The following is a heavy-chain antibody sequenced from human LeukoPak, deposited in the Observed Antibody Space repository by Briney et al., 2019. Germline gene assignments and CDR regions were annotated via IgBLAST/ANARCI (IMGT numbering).Heavy chain of an antibody. CDR3: ARHTPATVGIYFDY. CDR2: IHYSGRT. Sequence: SETLSLTCTVSGGSISSNTYYWGWIRQTPEKGLDWIGSIHYSGRTLYNPSLDSRVTISVDTSTHQFSLRPTSVTGADTAVYYCARHTPATVGIYFDYWGQGTLVTVSS. V-gene: IGHV4-39*01. CDR1: GGSISSNTYY. D-gene: IGHD1-26*01. J-gene: IGHJ4*02.